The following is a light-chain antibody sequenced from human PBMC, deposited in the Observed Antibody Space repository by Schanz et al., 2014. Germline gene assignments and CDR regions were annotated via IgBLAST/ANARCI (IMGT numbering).Light chain of an antibody. V-gene: IGKV3-20*01. CDR3: QQYGSSPIFT. Sequence: ENVLTQSPGTLSLSPGERATLSCRASQSVSSSYLAWYQQKPGQAPRLLIYGTSIRATGIPDRFSGSGSGTDFTLTISRLEPEDFAVYYCQQYGSSPIFTFGAGTKVEIK. CDR2: GTS. J-gene: IGKJ4*01. CDR1: QSVSSSY.